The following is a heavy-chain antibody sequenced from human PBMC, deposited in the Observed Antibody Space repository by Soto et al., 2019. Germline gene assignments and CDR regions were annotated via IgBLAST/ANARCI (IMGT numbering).Heavy chain of an antibody. Sequence: ASVKVSCNASGGTFTSYGISWVRQAPGQGLEWKGWISAYNGNTNYAQKLQGRVTMTTDTSTSTAYMELGSLRSDDTAVYYCARLGYCSGGSCYSGVEYYFDYWGQGTLVTVSS. D-gene: IGHD2-15*01. J-gene: IGHJ4*02. CDR2: ISAYNGNT. V-gene: IGHV1-18*01. CDR1: GGTFTSYG. CDR3: ARLGYCSGGSCYSGVEYYFDY.